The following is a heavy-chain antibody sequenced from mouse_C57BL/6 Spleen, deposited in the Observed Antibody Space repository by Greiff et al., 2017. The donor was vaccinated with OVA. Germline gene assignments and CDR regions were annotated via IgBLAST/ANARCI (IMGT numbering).Heavy chain of an antibody. CDR2: IYPGDGDT. Sequence: QVQMQQSGPELVKPGASVKISCKASGYAFSSSWMNWVKQRPGKGLEWIGRIYPGDGDTNYNGKFKGKATLTADKSSSTAYMQLSSLTSEDSAVYFCARSVYYDYWYFDVWGTGTTVTVSS. CDR1: GYAFSSSW. V-gene: IGHV1-82*01. J-gene: IGHJ1*03. CDR3: ARSVYYDYWYFDV. D-gene: IGHD2-4*01.